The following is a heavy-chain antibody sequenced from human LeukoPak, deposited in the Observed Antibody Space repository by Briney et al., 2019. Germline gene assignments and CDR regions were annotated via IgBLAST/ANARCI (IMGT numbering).Heavy chain of an antibody. CDR3: ARDLGYCSGGSCYWGYYFDY. CDR1: GYTFAGYY. J-gene: IGHJ4*02. D-gene: IGHD2-15*01. V-gene: IGHV1-2*04. CDR2: INPNSGGT. Sequence: ASVKVSCKASGYTFAGYYMHWVRQAPGQGLEWMGWINPNSGGTNYAQKFQGWVTMTRDTSISTAYMELSRLRSDDTAVYYCARDLGYCSGGSCYWGYYFDYWGQGTLVTVSS.